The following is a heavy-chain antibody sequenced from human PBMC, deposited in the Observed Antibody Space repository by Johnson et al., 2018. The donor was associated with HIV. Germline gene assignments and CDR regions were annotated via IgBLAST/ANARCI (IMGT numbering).Heavy chain of an antibody. Sequence: QAQLVESGGGVVQPGGSLRLSCAASGFTFSSYAMHWVRRAPGKGLEWVAFIRYDGSNKYYVDSVKGRFTISRDNSRDTLYLQMNSLRPEDTSVYYCAKSRDLVVAGAFDIWGQGTMVTVSS. V-gene: IGHV3-30*02. J-gene: IGHJ3*02. CDR2: IRYDGSNK. D-gene: IGHD2-15*01. CDR3: AKSRDLVVAGAFDI. CDR1: GFTFSSYA.